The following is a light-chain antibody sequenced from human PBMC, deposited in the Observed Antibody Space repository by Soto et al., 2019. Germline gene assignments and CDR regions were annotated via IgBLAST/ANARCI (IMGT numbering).Light chain of an antibody. CDR2: AAS. V-gene: IGKV1-39*01. J-gene: IGKJ3*01. Sequence: DIQMTQSPSSLSASVGDRVTITCRASQNISSYLNWYQQKQGRAPKLLIYAASSLQSGVPSRFSGSESGTDFTLTISNLQPEDFATYYCQQSYSSPFFGPGTKVDIK. CDR3: QQSYSSPF. CDR1: QNISSY.